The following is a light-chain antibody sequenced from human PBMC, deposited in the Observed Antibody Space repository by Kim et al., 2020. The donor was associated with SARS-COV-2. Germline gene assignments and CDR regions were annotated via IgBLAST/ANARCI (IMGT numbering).Light chain of an antibody. J-gene: IGLJ2*01. Sequence: GPSVTFSVTGTSIDVGCYDYVSWYQPHPGKVPNLMIYEVSKRPSGVPDRFSCSKSCNTASLTVSGLQAEDEADYYCTSKAGRNNLLFGGGTQLTVL. CDR1: SIDVGCYDY. CDR3: TSKAGRNNLL. V-gene: IGLV2-8*01. CDR2: EVS.